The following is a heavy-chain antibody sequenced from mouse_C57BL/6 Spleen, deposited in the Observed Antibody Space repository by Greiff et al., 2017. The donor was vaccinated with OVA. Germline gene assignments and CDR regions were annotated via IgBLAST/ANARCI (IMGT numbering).Heavy chain of an antibody. CDR1: GFNIKNTY. V-gene: IGHV14-3*01. J-gene: IGHJ4*01. D-gene: IGHD2-4*01. Sequence: EVQLKESVAELVRPGASVKLSCTASGFNIKNTYMHWVKQRPEQGLEWIGRIDPANGNTKYAPKFQGKATITADTSSNTAYLQLSSLTSEDTAIYYCARSSLYYDYDDYAMDYWGQGTSVTVSS. CDR3: ARSSLYYDYDDYAMDY. CDR2: IDPANGNT.